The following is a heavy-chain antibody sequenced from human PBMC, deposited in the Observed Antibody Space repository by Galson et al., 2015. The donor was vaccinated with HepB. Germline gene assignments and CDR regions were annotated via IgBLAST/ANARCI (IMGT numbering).Heavy chain of an antibody. CDR3: TTPTTSSSRCDY. D-gene: IGHD6-6*01. J-gene: IGHJ4*02. CDR1: GFTFSNAW. V-gene: IGHV3-15*01. CDR2: IKSKTDGGTI. Sequence: SLRLSCAASGFTFSNAWMSWVRQAPGKGLEWVGRIKSKTDGGTIDHAAPVKGGFTISRDDSTNKLYLQMNSLKTEDTAVYYCTTPTTSSSRCDYWGQGTLVTVSS.